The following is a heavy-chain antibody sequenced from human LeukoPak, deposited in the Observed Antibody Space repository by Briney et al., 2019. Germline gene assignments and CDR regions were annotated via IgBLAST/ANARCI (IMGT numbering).Heavy chain of an antibody. V-gene: IGHV3-23*01. J-gene: IGHJ4*02. Sequence: GGSLRLSCVASGFTFTSYAMSWVRQAPGKGLEWVSTVSGNGGTTYYADSMKGRFTISRDNSKNTLYLRMSSLRAEDTAVYYCAKDLRWEPKLYFDYWGLGTLVTVSS. D-gene: IGHD1-26*01. CDR3: AKDLRWEPKLYFDY. CDR1: GFTFTSYA. CDR2: VSGNGGTT.